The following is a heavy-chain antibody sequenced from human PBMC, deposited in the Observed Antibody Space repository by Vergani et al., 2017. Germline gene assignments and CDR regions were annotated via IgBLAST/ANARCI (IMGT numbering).Heavy chain of an antibody. D-gene: IGHD4-17*01. CDR3: AKGDDYGDDRSSFDY. CDR2: ISGSGGST. V-gene: IGHV3-23*01. J-gene: IGHJ4*02. CDR1: GFTFSSYA. Sequence: EVQLLESGGGLVQPGGSLRLSCAASGFTFSSYAMSWVRQAPGKGLEWVSAISGSGGSTYYADSVKGRFTISRDNSKNTLYLQMNSLRAEHTAVYYCAKGDDYGDDRSSFDYWGQGTLVTVSS.